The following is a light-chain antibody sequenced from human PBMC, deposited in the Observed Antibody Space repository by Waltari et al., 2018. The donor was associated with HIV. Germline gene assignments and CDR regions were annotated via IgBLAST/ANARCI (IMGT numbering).Light chain of an antibody. CDR3: CSYAGSYTFAV. Sequence: QSALTQPRSVSGSPGQSVTISCTGTSNDVGGYNYVSWYQQHPGKAPKLMIYDVSKRPSGVPDRFSGSKSGNTASLTISGLQAEDEADYYCCSYAGSYTFAVFGGGTKLTVL. CDR1: SNDVGGYNY. J-gene: IGLJ3*02. V-gene: IGLV2-11*01. CDR2: DVS.